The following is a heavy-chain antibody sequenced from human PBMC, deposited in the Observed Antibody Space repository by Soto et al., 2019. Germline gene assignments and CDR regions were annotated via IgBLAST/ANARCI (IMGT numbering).Heavy chain of an antibody. Sequence: SETLSLTCAVSRGSFSGYYWSWVRKFPGKGLEWIGEIIHTGSTNYNPSLKSRVTMSIDTSKKEISLKLSSVTAADTAVYYCARVGQPPSDYWGQGTLVTVSS. V-gene: IGHV4-34*12. J-gene: IGHJ4*02. D-gene: IGHD2-2*01. CDR3: ARVGQPPSDY. CDR2: IIHTGST. CDR1: RGSFSGYY.